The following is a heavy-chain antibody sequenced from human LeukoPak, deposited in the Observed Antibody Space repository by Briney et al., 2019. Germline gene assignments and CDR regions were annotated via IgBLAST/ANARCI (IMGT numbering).Heavy chain of an antibody. V-gene: IGHV3-53*01. CDR2: IYSGGST. CDR3: ARVPVAGTFPIGYMDV. D-gene: IGHD6-19*01. J-gene: IGHJ6*03. CDR1: GFTVSSNY. Sequence: GGSLRLSCAASGFTVSSNYMSWVRQAPGKGLGWVSVIYSGGSTYYADSVKGRFTLSRDNSKNTLYLQMNSLRAEDPAVYYCARVPVAGTFPIGYMDVWVQGITVTFSS.